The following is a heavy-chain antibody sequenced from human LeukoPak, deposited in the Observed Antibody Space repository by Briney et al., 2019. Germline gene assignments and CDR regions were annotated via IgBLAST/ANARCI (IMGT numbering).Heavy chain of an antibody. D-gene: IGHD6-13*01. CDR1: GFTFSSYW. Sequence: PGGSLRLSCAASGFTFSSYWMSWVRQAPGKGLEWVANIKQGGSEKYYVDSGKGRFTISRDNAKNSLYLQMNSLRAEDTAVYYCARDHLGRAATGPSLVDWGHGTLVTVSS. V-gene: IGHV3-7*01. J-gene: IGHJ4*01. CDR3: ARDHLGRAATGPSLVD. CDR2: IKQGGSEK.